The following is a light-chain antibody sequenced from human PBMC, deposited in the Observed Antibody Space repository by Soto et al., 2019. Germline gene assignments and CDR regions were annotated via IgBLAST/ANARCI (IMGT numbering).Light chain of an antibody. V-gene: IGKV3-20*01. CDR1: QSVTNNY. CDR3: QQDSSLPHN. J-gene: IGKJ2*01. Sequence: ESVLTQSPGTLSLSPGERATLSCRATQSVTNNYFAWYQQKPGQSPRLLIYGVSSRATDIPDRFSGSGSGTDFTLTISRLEPEDFVVYYCQQDSSLPHNFGQGTKLEVK. CDR2: GVS.